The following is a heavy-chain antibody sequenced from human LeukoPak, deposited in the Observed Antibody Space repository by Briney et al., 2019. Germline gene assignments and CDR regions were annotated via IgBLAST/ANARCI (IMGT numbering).Heavy chain of an antibody. J-gene: IGHJ4*02. D-gene: IGHD1-26*01. Sequence: GGSLRLSCAASGFTFSNLLMTWVSQAPGKGPEWVSAISGSGGDTYYADSVKGRFTISRDNSKNTLYLQMNSLRAEDTAVYYCAKKGATTGDFDYWGQGTLVTVSS. CDR2: ISGSGGDT. V-gene: IGHV3-23*01. CDR1: GFTFSNLL. CDR3: AKKGATTGDFDY.